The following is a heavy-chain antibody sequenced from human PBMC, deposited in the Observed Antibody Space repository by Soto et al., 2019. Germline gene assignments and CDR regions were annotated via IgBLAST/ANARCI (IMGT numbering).Heavy chain of an antibody. Sequence: EEQLVESGGGLVQPGGSLRLSCAASGLTFSSYWMHWVRQAPGKGLVWVSRIKRDGSDTSYAGSVKGRFTISRNNAKSILDLQMNSLRAEDTAVYYCARDDGTGTYYTPSWGQGTLVTVSS. CDR1: GLTFSSYW. CDR2: IKRDGSDT. CDR3: ARDDGTGTYYTPS. J-gene: IGHJ5*02. D-gene: IGHD3-10*01. V-gene: IGHV3-74*01.